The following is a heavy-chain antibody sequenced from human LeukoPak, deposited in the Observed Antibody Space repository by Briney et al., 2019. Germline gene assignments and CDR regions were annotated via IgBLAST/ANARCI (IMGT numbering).Heavy chain of an antibody. CDR1: GGTFSSYA. CDR2: IIPIFGTA. J-gene: IGHJ4*02. D-gene: IGHD6-13*01. CDR3: ARDGGSSSFGY. Sequence: SVKVSCKASGGTFSSYAISWVRQAPAQGLGWMGRIIPIFGTANYAQKFQGRVTITTDESTSTAYMELSSLRSEDTAVYYCARDGGSSSFGYWGQGTLVTVSS. V-gene: IGHV1-69*05.